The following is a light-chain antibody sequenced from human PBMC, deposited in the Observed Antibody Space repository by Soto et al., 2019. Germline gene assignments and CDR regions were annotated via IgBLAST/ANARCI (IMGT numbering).Light chain of an antibody. CDR2: GAS. J-gene: IGKJ2*01. V-gene: IGKV3-20*01. CDR1: QSVSSSY. CDR3: QQYGSSPLYT. Sequence: EIVVTQSPGTLSLSPGERATLSCRASQSVSSSYLAWYQQKPGQAPRLLIYGASSRATGIPDRFSGSGSGTDFTLTISRLEPEDFAFYYCQQYGSSPLYTFGQGTKLEIK.